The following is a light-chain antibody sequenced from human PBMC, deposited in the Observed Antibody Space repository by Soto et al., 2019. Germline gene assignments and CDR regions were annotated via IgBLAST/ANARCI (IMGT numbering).Light chain of an antibody. CDR1: QSVANS. J-gene: IGKJ4*01. CDR2: DSS. V-gene: IGKV3-11*01. CDR3: QLRDNWPPALT. Sequence: EIVVTQSPATLSLSPGERATLSCRASQSVANSLAWYQQKPGQAPRLLIYDSSNRATGIPARFSGSGFGTDLTLTISSLEPEDFAVYFCQLRDNWPPALTFGGVTQVEIK.